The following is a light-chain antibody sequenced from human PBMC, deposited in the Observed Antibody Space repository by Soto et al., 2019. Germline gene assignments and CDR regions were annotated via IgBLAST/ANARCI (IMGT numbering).Light chain of an antibody. J-gene: IGKJ4*01. Sequence: DIQLTQSPSFLSASVRDRVAITCRASQVISTYLAWYQQKPEKAPKLLIYGASTLQSGVPSRFSGSGSGTEFALTISSLQPEDFATYYCQQHNTYPLSFGGGTKVEIK. CDR1: QVISTY. V-gene: IGKV1-9*01. CDR2: GAS. CDR3: QQHNTYPLS.